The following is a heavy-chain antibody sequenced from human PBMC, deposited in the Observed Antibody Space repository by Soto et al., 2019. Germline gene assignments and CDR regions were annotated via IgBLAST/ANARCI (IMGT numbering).Heavy chain of an antibody. J-gene: IGHJ6*02. CDR3: VRTSPPGDNYRMDG. CDR2: LYTEGTT. V-gene: IGHV3-53*01. Sequence: PGGSLRLSCVASGLTVSHNYMAWVRQAPEMGLEWVSILYTEGTTYYADSVKGRFTISRDSSKNTLFLQMDSLRAEDTAVYYCVRTSPPGDNYRMDGWGQGNRVTVSS. CDR1: GLTVSHNY. D-gene: IGHD3-16*01.